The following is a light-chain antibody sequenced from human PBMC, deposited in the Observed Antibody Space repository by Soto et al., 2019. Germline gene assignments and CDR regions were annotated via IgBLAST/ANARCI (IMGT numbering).Light chain of an antibody. CDR3: QQYGSSAGT. Sequence: EIVLTQSPGTLSLSPGERATLSCRASQSVSSSYLAWYQQKPGQAPRHLIYGASSRATGIPDRFSGSGAGTDFTLTISRREPEDFAVYYCQQYGSSAGTFGQGTKGEIK. J-gene: IGKJ1*01. CDR1: QSVSSSY. CDR2: GAS. V-gene: IGKV3-20*01.